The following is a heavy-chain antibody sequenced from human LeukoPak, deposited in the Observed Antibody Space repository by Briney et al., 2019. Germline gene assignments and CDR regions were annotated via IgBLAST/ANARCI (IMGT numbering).Heavy chain of an antibody. CDR2: IRYDGSNK. CDR1: GFTFSSYG. Sequence: GGSLRLSCAASGFTFSSYGMHWVRQAPGKGLEWVAFIRYDGSNKYYADSVKGRFTISRDNSKNTLYLQMNSLRAEDTAVYYCARASPYRLLGAFDIWGQGTMVTVSS. CDR3: ARASPYRLLGAFDI. J-gene: IGHJ3*02. D-gene: IGHD3-16*02. V-gene: IGHV3-30*02.